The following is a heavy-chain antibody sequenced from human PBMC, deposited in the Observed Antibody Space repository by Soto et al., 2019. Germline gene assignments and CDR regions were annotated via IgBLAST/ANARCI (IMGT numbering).Heavy chain of an antibody. CDR1: GYSFTNYG. D-gene: IGHD3-16*01. CDR3: AREKNRQCYPSYVDY. Sequence: ASVKVSCKTSGYSFTNYGVPWVRHAPGQGLGYVGWISHRNGYTNFAQHFKDRLTMTTDTSTNTAYMELKSLTSDDPAVYYCAREKNRQCYPSYVDYWGQGTLVTVSS. J-gene: IGHJ4*02. V-gene: IGHV1-18*01. CDR2: ISHRNGYT.